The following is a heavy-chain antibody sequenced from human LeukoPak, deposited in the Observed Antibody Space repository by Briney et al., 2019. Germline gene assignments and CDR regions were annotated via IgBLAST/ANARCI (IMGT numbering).Heavy chain of an antibody. CDR3: ARDVGEYCSSVSCYASNY. CDR1: GYTFTGYY. V-gene: IGHV1-2*02. CDR2: INPNSGGA. D-gene: IGHD2-2*01. J-gene: IGHJ4*02. Sequence: ASVKVSCKASGYTFTGYYIHWVRQAPGQGLERMGWINPNSGGADYAQKFQGRVTMTRDTSISTAYMELSRLRSDDTAVYYCARDVGEYCSSVSCYASNYWGQGTLVTVSS.